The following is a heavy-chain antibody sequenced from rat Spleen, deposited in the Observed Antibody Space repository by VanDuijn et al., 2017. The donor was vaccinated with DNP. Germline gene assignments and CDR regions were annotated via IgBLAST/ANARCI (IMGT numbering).Heavy chain of an antibody. CDR3: AKLANWEDYFDY. D-gene: IGHD5-1*01. J-gene: IGHJ2*01. CDR2: ISRDGGLT. V-gene: IGHV5-58*01. Sequence: EVQLVETGGGLVQPGRSLKLSCVVSGFTFSRYWMYWIRLAPGKGLEWVASISRDGGLTYQPDSVKGRFTISRDNAENTVYLQMNSLRSEDKATYYCAKLANWEDYFDYWGQGVLVTVSS. CDR1: GFTFSRYW.